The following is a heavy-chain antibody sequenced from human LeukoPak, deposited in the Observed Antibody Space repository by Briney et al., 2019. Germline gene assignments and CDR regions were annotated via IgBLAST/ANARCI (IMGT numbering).Heavy chain of an antibody. J-gene: IGHJ3*02. D-gene: IGHD3-10*01. CDR2: INPNSGGT. CDR3: ARDWMVRGVNDAFDI. Sequence: ASVKVSCKASGYTFTGYYMHWVRQAPGQGLEWMGWINPNSGGTNYAQKFQGRVTMTRDTSISTAYMELSRLRPDDTAVYYCARDWMVRGVNDAFDIWGQGTMVTVSS. CDR1: GYTFTGYY. V-gene: IGHV1-2*02.